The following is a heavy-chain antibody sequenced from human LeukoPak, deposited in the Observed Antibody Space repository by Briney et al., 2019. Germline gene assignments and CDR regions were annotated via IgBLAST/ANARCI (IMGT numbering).Heavy chain of an antibody. CDR1: GFTFSDYA. CDR2: ISGSGLMT. CDR3: AREDSSGYYYEDYFQH. D-gene: IGHD3-22*01. Sequence: PGGSLRLSCAASGFTFSDYAMTWVRQAPGKGLEWVATISGSGLMTYYADSVKGRFTISRDNSKNTLYLQMNSLRGEDTAVYYCAREDSSGYYYEDYFQHWGQGTLVTVSS. V-gene: IGHV3-23*01. J-gene: IGHJ1*01.